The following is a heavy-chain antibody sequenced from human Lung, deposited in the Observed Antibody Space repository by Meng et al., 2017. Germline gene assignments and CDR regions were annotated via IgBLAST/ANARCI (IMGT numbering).Heavy chain of an antibody. CDR3: TRRGNWGSAFDI. Sequence: VRLVESGGGVCQPGRSLRLSCVASGFSFSTYPVHWVRQAPGKGLQWVAIIAHDGYNKDYADSVKGRFTISRDNSKNTLSLEMNDLRVEDTAVYYCTRRGNWGSAFDIWGHGTMVTVSS. CDR1: GFSFSTYP. CDR2: IAHDGYNK. D-gene: IGHD3-16*01. V-gene: IGHV3-30*04. J-gene: IGHJ3*02.